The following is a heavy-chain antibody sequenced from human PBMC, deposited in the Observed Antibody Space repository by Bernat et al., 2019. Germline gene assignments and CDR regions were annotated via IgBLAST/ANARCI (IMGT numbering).Heavy chain of an antibody. Sequence: VQLVESGGGLVKPGGSLRLSCAASGFTFSSYSMNWVRQAPGKGLEWVSSISSSSSYIYYADSVKGRFTIPRDNAKNSLYLQMNSLRAEDTAVYYCARGRDYVWGSYRTFDYWGQGTLVTVSS. J-gene: IGHJ4*02. CDR3: ARGRDYVWGSYRTFDY. CDR2: ISSSSSYI. V-gene: IGHV3-21*01. D-gene: IGHD3-16*01. CDR1: GFTFSSYS.